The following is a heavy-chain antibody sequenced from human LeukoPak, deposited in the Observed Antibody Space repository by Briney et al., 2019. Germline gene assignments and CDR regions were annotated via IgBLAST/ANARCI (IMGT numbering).Heavy chain of an antibody. CDR3: ARLNDGFDI. V-gene: IGHV5-51*01. J-gene: IGHJ3*02. Sequence: GESLRISCKGSGYRFTRYWIAWVRQMPGKGLQWMGIIDPGDSETRYSPSFQGQVTITADKSISTAYLQWSSLKASDTAMYYCARLNDGFDIWGQGAMVIVSS. CDR1: GYRFTRYW. CDR2: IDPGDSET.